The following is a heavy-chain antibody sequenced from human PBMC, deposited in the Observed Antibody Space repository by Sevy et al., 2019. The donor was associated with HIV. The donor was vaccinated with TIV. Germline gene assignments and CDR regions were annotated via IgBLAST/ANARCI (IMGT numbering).Heavy chain of an antibody. CDR2: IKKDGSEK. Sequence: GGSLRLSCAASGLTFSSYWMSWVRQAPGKGLEWVANIKKDGSEKYYGDSVKGRFTISRDNAKNSLYLQMNSLRAEDTAVYYCARDCSSSSCLWGMDVWGQGTTVTVSS. D-gene: IGHD2-2*01. V-gene: IGHV3-7*03. CDR3: ARDCSSSSCLWGMDV. J-gene: IGHJ6*02. CDR1: GLTFSSYW.